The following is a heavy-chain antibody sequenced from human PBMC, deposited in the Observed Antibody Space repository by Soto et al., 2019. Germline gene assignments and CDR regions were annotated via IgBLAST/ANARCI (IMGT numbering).Heavy chain of an antibody. D-gene: IGHD3-10*01. V-gene: IGHV1-69*01. CDR2: NLPLFNIS. Sequence: QVQLVQSGAEVKKPGSSVKVSCKASGGAFSSYAISSVRQAPGQGLEWMGGNLPLFNISTYAQKFQGRVTITAYEPTSTAYRGLCHLPSEHTAVYYFAIRRLCYGSLYFYLWGRGPLITVSS. J-gene: IGHJ2*01. CDR1: GGAFSSYA. CDR3: AIRRLCYGSLYFYL.